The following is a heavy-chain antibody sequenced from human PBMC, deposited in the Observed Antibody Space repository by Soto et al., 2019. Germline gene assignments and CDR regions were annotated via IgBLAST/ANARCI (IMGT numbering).Heavy chain of an antibody. CDR1: GYTFTSYY. V-gene: IGHV1-46*01. D-gene: IGHD3-10*01. J-gene: IGHJ4*02. CDR3: ATSPLVYGSGSYSYYFDY. CDR2: INPSGGST. Sequence: ASVKVSCKASGYTFTSYYMHWVRQAPGQGLEWMGIINPSGGSTSYAQKFQGRVTMTRDTSTSTVYTELSSLRSEDTAVYYCATSPLVYGSGSYSYYFDYWGQGTLVTVSS.